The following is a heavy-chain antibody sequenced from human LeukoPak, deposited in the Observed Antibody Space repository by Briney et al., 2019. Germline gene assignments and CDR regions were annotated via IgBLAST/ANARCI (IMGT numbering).Heavy chain of an antibody. CDR2: ISYDGSNK. V-gene: IGHV3-30*18. D-gene: IGHD2-2*01. Sequence: GGSLRLSCAASGFTFSSYGMHWVRQAPGKGLEWVAVISYDGSNKYYADSVKGRFTISRDNSKNTLYLQMNSPRAEDTAVYYCAKDQVAGYCSSTSCFNPPPLFDYWGQGTLVTVSS. J-gene: IGHJ4*02. CDR1: GFTFSSYG. CDR3: AKDQVAGYCSSTSCFNPPPLFDY.